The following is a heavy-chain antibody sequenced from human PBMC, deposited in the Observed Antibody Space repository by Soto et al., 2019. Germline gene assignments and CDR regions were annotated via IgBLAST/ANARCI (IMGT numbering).Heavy chain of an antibody. CDR1: GFTFSNAW. J-gene: IGHJ4*02. CDR2: IKSKTDGGTT. V-gene: IGHV3-15*07. CDR3: TTDRRPFPPSDSSSWTGY. D-gene: IGHD6-13*01. Sequence: PGGSLRLSCAASGFTFSNAWMNWVRQAPGKGLEWVGRIKSKTDGGTTDYAAPVKGRFTISRDDSKNTLYLQMNSLKTEDTAVYYCTTDRRPFPPSDSSSWTGYWGQGTLVTVSS.